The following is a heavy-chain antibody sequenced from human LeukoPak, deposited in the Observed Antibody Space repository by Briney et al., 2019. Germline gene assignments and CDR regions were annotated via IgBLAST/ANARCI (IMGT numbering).Heavy chain of an antibody. D-gene: IGHD3-16*02. CDR1: GGTFTSYA. J-gene: IGHJ4*02. CDR3: ARGLSAPPLYDYVWGSYRPYGIDY. Sequence: ASEKVSCKASGGTFTSYAMHWVRQAPGQRLEWMGWINAGNGNTKYSQKFQGRVTITRDTSASTAYMELSSLRSEDTAVYYCARGLSAPPLYDYVWGSYRPYGIDYWGQGTLVTVSS. V-gene: IGHV1-3*01. CDR2: INAGNGNT.